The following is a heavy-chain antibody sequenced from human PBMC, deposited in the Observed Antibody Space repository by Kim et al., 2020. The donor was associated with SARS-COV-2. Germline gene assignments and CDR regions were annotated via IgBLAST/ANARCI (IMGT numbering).Heavy chain of an antibody. Sequence: SETLSLTCAVSGGSINNVGYSWSWIRQLPGMGLEWIGYIYDSGTTYYSPSLKSRFTISLYRSRTQFFLTLNSVTAADTAVYYCARGSYASGMGAWGPGT. CDR1: GGSINNVGYS. D-gene: IGHD3-16*01. CDR3: ARGSYASGMGA. CDR2: IYDSGTT. J-gene: IGHJ6*02. V-gene: IGHV4-30-2*01.